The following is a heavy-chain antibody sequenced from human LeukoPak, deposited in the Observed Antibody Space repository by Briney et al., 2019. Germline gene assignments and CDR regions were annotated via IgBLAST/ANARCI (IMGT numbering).Heavy chain of an antibody. Sequence: SETLSLTCTVSGDSISSGDYYWSWIRQPAGKGLEWIGRISSSGSTNYNPSLKSRVTISVDTSKNQFSLKLSSVTAADTAVYYCARGLRRGYYGSGSYYHNLPIDYWGQGTLVTVSS. CDR2: ISSSGST. V-gene: IGHV4-61*02. J-gene: IGHJ4*02. CDR3: ARGLRRGYYGSGSYYHNLPIDY. D-gene: IGHD3-10*01. CDR1: GDSISSGDYY.